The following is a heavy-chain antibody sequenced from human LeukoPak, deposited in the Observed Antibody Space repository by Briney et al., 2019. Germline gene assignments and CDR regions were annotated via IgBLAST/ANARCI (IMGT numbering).Heavy chain of an antibody. D-gene: IGHD6-6*01. CDR3: ARDSGAARPT. Sequence: GGSLRLSCAASGFTFSSYAMSWVRQAPGKGLEWVAVISYDGSNKYYADSVKGRFTISRDNAKNSLYLQMNSLRAEDTAVYYCARDSGAARPTWGQGTLVTVSS. J-gene: IGHJ5*02. CDR2: ISYDGSNK. CDR1: GFTFSSYA. V-gene: IGHV3-30-3*01.